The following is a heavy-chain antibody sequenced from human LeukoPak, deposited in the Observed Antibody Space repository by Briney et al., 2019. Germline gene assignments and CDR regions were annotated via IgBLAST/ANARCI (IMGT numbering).Heavy chain of an antibody. Sequence: GGSLRLSCAASGITFSRYWMTWVRQAPGKGPEWVATIKQDGSEKYYVDSVKGRFTISRDNTKNSLYPQVNTLRAEDTAVYYCARGGQSSSWFWIDWGQGTQVTVSS. V-gene: IGHV3-7*01. CDR3: ARGGQSSSWFWID. CDR1: GITFSRYW. D-gene: IGHD6-19*01. J-gene: IGHJ4*02. CDR2: IKQDGSEK.